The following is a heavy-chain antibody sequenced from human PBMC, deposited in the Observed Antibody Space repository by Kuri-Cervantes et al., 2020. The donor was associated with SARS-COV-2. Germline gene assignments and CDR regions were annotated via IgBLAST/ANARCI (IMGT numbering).Heavy chain of an antibody. CDR3: ARPKIAAAGTGWFDP. D-gene: IGHD6-13*01. J-gene: IGHJ5*02. CDR1: HFTFSSYA. V-gene: IGHV3-30*04. CDR2: ISYDGNNK. Sequence: GGSLRLSCAASHFTFSSYAFHWVRQAPGQGLEWVAAISYDGNNKYFADSVRGRFTVSRDNAKNSLYLQMNSLRAEDTAVYYCARPKIAAAGTGWFDPWGQGTLVTVSS.